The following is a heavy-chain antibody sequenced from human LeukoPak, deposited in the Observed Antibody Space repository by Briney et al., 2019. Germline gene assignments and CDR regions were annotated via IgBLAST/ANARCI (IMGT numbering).Heavy chain of an antibody. CDR1: GGTFSSYT. V-gene: IGHV1-69*08. J-gene: IGHJ3*02. CDR3: ARTLRAANAFDI. CDR2: IIPILGTA. D-gene: IGHD2-15*01. Sequence: SVKVSCKASGGTFSSYTISWVRQAPGQGLEWMGRIIPILGTANYAQKFQGRVTITADESTSTAYMELSSLRSEDTAVYYCARTLRAANAFDIWGQGTMVTVSS.